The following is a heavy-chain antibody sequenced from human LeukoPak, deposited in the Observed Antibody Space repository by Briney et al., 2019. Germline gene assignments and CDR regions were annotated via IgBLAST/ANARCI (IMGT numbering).Heavy chain of an antibody. V-gene: IGHV3-23*01. CDR2: ISGSGGST. CDR1: GFTFSSYA. Sequence: PGGSLRLSCAASGFTFSSYAMSWVRQAPGKGLEWVSAISGSGGSTYYADSVKGRFTISRDNSKSTLYLQMNSLRAEDTAVYYCAKDDPSYYDILTGPFDYWGQGTLVTVSS. J-gene: IGHJ4*02. CDR3: AKDDPSYYDILTGPFDY. D-gene: IGHD3-9*01.